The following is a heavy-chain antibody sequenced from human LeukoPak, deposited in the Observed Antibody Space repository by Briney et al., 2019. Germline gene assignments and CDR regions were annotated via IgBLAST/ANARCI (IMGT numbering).Heavy chain of an antibody. CDR1: GGSISSHY. V-gene: IGHV4-59*11. CDR3: ARVGQATQPSSWYSYYYYYYMDV. CDR2: IYYSGST. D-gene: IGHD6-13*01. J-gene: IGHJ6*03. Sequence: SETLSLTCTVSGGSISSHYWSWIRQPPGKGLEWIGYIYYSGSTNYNPSLKSRVTISVDTSKNQFSLKLSSVTAADTAVYYCARVGQATQPSSWYSYYYYYYMDVWGKGTTVTVSS.